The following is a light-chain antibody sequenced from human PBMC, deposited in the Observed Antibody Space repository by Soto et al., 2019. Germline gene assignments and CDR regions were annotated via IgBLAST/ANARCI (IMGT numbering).Light chain of an antibody. V-gene: IGLV1-40*01. CDR1: SSNIGAGYD. J-gene: IGLJ2*01. Sequence: QSVLTQPPSVSGAPGQWVTISCTGSSSNIGAGYDVHWYQQLPGRAPKLLIYGNTNRPSGVPDRFSGSKSGTSASLAITGLQAEDEADYYCLSFDSSLSVVFGGGTKVTVL. CDR3: LSFDSSLSVV. CDR2: GNT.